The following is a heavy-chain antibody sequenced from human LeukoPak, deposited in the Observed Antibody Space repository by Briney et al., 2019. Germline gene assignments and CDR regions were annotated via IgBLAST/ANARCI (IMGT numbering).Heavy chain of an antibody. CDR2: INSEGSRT. V-gene: IGHV3-74*01. Sequence: GGSLRLFCAASGFTFWSYWVQWVRQAPGKGRVWVSRINSEGSRTFYADSVKGRFTISRDNAKDTLYLQMNSLRAEDTAVYYCATAGSYRFDYWGQGTLVTVSS. D-gene: IGHD3-16*02. CDR1: GFTFWSYW. CDR3: ATAGSYRFDY. J-gene: IGHJ4*02.